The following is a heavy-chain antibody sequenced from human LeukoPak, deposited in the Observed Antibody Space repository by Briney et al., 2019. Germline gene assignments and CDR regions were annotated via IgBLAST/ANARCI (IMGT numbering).Heavy chain of an antibody. Sequence: SETLSLTCTVSGGSISSYYWSWIRQPPGKGLEWIGYIYYSGSTNYNPSLKSRVTISVDTSKNQFSLKLSSVTAADTAVYYCARPSGDYGTHADYWGQGTLVTVSS. D-gene: IGHD3-16*01. J-gene: IGHJ4*02. V-gene: IGHV4-59*01. CDR1: GGSISSYY. CDR2: IYYSGST. CDR3: ARPSGDYGTHADY.